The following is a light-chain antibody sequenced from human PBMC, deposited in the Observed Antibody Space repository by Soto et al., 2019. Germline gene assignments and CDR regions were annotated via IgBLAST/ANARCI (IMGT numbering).Light chain of an antibody. V-gene: IGLV2-14*03. J-gene: IGLJ2*01. CDR1: SSDVGGYNY. Sequence: QSALTQPASVSGSPGQSITISCTGTSSDVGGYNYVSWYQHHPGKAPKLMIYDVSDRTSGVSNRFSGSKSGNTASLTISGLQAEDEADYYCTSYTSTSPHVVFGGGTKLTVL. CDR2: DVS. CDR3: TSYTSTSPHVV.